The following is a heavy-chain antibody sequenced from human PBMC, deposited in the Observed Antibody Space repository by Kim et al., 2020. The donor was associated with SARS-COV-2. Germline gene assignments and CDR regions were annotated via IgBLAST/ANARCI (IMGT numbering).Heavy chain of an antibody. CDR3: ARGLDSGSYPYHFDY. Sequence: VSVKSRITINPDTSKNQFSLQLNSVTPEDTAVYYCARGLDSGSYPYHFDYWGQGTLVTVSS. V-gene: IGHV6-1*01. D-gene: IGHD1-26*01. J-gene: IGHJ4*02.